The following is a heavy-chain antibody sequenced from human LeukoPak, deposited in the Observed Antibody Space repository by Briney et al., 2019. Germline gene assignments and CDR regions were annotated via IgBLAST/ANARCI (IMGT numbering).Heavy chain of an antibody. CDR3: ARGPSSSGFDHYYYYMDV. CDR2: INHDGSKQ. V-gene: IGHV3-7*01. J-gene: IGHJ6*03. CDR1: GVTFSVYW. D-gene: IGHD6-19*01. Sequence: GGSLRLSCVASGVTFSVYWMSWVRQLPGKGLQWVANINHDGSKQYYVDSMKGRFAISRDNAKNSIYLQMNTLRPEDTAVYYCARGPSSSGFDHYYYYMDVWGKGTTVTVSS.